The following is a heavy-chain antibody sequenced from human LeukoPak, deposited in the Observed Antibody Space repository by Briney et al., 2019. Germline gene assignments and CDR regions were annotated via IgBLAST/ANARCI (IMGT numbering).Heavy chain of an antibody. CDR2: IKHDGSEK. D-gene: IGHD4-17*01. Sequence: AGGSLRLSCAASGFIFTNYFMSWVRQAPGKGLEWVASIKHDGSEKYYVDSVRGRFTISRDNTMNSLYLQMSSLRAEDTAVYYCAKGGGGDYASSIIDYWGQGTLVTVSS. CDR3: AKGGGGDYASSIIDY. J-gene: IGHJ4*02. V-gene: IGHV3-7*01. CDR1: GFIFTNYF.